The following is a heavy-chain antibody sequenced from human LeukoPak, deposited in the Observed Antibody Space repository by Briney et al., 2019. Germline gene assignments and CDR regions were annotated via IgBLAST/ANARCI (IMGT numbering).Heavy chain of an antibody. J-gene: IGHJ4*01. V-gene: IGHV3-74*01. CDR2: INEDGSTT. D-gene: IGHD1-1*01. CDR3: VRSMGTPPFDY. CDR1: GFTISTYW. Sequence: GGSLRLSCAASGFTISTYWMHWVRQTPGKGLVWASRINEDGSTTNYADSVKGRFTISRDNAKNTLLLRMNSLRDDDTAIYYCVRSMGTPPFDYWGHGTLVTVSS.